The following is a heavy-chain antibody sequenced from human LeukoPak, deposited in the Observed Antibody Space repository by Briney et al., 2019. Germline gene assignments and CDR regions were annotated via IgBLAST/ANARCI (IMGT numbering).Heavy chain of an antibody. CDR1: GFTFSDYW. Sequence: GGSLRLSCAASGFTFSDYWMSWVRRAPGKGLEWVATIRQDGSEKYYVDSVKGRFTMSRDNAKNSLYLQMNSLRAEDTAEYYCARDIVVVPAAEYYFDYWGQGTLVTVSS. V-gene: IGHV3-7*01. J-gene: IGHJ4*02. D-gene: IGHD2-2*01. CDR2: IRQDGSEK. CDR3: ARDIVVVPAAEYYFDY.